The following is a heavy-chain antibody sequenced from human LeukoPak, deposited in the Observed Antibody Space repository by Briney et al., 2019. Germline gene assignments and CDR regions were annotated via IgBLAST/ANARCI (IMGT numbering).Heavy chain of an antibody. CDR1: GYTFTSYD. J-gene: IGHJ4*02. V-gene: IGHV1-8*01. D-gene: IGHD2-15*01. CDR2: MNPNSGNT. CDR3: ARAGGYCGRISCPYYFDY. Sequence: ASVKVSCKASGYTFTSYDINWVRQAPGQGGEWMGWMNPNSGNTDYAQKFQGRVTMTRDTSISTAYMELSSLRSEDTAVYYCARAGGYCGRISCPYYFDYWGQGSLVAVSS.